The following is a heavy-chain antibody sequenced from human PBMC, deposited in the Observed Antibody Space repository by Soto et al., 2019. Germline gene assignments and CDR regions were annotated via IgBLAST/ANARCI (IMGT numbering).Heavy chain of an antibody. J-gene: IGHJ4*02. D-gene: IGHD6-19*01. V-gene: IGHV3-11*01. CDR1: GFTFSDYY. CDR3: ARRLQWQLRPLDS. CDR2: INTLSSAI. Sequence: GGSLRLSCAGSGFTFSDYYMTWIRQAQGKGLEWVSYINTLSSAIYYADSVKGRFTISRDNAKNSLYLQMNSLRAEDTAVYYCARRLQWQLRPLDSWGRGTLVTVSS.